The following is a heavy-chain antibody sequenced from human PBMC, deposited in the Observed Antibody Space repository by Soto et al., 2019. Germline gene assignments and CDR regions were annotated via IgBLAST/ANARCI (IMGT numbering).Heavy chain of an antibody. J-gene: IGHJ4*02. D-gene: IGHD3-9*01. CDR2: IGHSGYSI. CDR1: GFTFNNHA. Sequence: GGSLRLSCAASGFTFNNHAMAWVRQAPGKGLEWVSSIGHSGYSINYGDSVKGRFTISRDNSKNMVFLEMNGLRAEDTAVYYCARSDDKNILTGCYNCGQGALVTVSS. V-gene: IGHV3-23*01. CDR3: ARSDDKNILTGCYN.